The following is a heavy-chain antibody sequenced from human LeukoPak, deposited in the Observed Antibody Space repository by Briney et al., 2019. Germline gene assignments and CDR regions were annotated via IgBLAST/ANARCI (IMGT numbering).Heavy chain of an antibody. J-gene: IGHJ6*03. CDR1: GGTFSSYA. D-gene: IGHD5-18*01. Sequence: WASVKVSCKASGGTFSSYAISWVRQAPGQGLEWMGGIIPIFGTANYAQKFQGRVTITADKSTSTAYMELSSLRSEDTAVYYCGTAMARGDFYYYYYMDVWGKGTTVTVSS. CDR3: GTAMARGDFYYYYYMDV. CDR2: IIPIFGTA. V-gene: IGHV1-69*06.